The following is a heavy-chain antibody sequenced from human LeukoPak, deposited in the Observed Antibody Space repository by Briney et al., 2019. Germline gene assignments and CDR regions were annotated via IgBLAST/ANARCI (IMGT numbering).Heavy chain of an antibody. CDR2: IYPGDSDT. CDR1: GYSFTSYW. CDR3: ARHRVVATTSDFQH. V-gene: IGHV5-51*01. J-gene: IGHJ1*01. D-gene: IGHD5-12*01. Sequence: GESLKISCKGSGYSFTSYWIGWVRQMPGKGLEWMGIIYPGDSDTRYSPSFQGQVTISADKSISTAYLQWSSLNPSDTAMYYCARHRVVATTSDFQHWGQGTLVTVSS.